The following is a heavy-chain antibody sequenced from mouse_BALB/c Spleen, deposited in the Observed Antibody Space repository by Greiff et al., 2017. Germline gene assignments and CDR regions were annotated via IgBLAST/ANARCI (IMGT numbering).Heavy chain of an antibody. CDR2: IDPFSGGT. Sequence: VQLQQSGPELMKPGASVKISCKASGYSFTSYYMHWVKQSHGKSLEWIGYIDPFSGGTSYNQKFKDKATLTVDKSSSTAYMHLSSLTSEDSAVYYCARLDYDGNFDYWGQGTTLTVSS. J-gene: IGHJ2*01. D-gene: IGHD2-4*01. CDR1: GYSFTSYY. CDR3: ARLDYDGNFDY. V-gene: IGHV1S135*01.